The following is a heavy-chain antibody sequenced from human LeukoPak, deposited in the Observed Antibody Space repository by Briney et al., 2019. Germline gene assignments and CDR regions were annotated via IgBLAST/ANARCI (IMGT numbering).Heavy chain of an antibody. J-gene: IGHJ4*02. CDR3: AKLVIKAGVGY. CDR2: LSGSGGST. CDR1: GFTFSSYA. V-gene: IGHV3-23*01. Sequence: GGSLRLSCAASGFTFSSYAMNWVRQAPGKGLEWVSALSGSGGSTYYADSVKGRFTISRDNSKNTLYLQMNSLRAEDTAVYYCAKLVIKAGVGYWGQGTLVTVSS. D-gene: IGHD3-3*01.